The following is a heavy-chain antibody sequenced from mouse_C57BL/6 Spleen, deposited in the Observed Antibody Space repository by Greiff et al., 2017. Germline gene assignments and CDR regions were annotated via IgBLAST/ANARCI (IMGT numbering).Heavy chain of an antibody. V-gene: IGHV1-69*01. CDR1: GYTFTSYW. CDR3: ARRGNGGYYFDV. D-gene: IGHD2-1*01. CDR2: IDPSDSYT. J-gene: IGHJ2*01. Sequence: QVQLQQPGAELVMPGASVKLSCKASGYTFTSYWMHWVKQRPGQGLEWIGEIDPSDSYTNYNQKFKGKSTLTVDKSSSPAYMQLSSLTSEDAAVFYCARRGNGGYYFDVWGQGTTLTVSS.